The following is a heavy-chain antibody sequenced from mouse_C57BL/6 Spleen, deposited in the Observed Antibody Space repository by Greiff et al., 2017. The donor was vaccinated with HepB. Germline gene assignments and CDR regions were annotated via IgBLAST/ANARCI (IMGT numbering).Heavy chain of an antibody. V-gene: IGHV1-15*01. D-gene: IGHD2-4*01. CDR3: TRSGRLRPLGQDAMDY. CDR2: IDPETGGT. Sequence: QVQLQQSGAELVRPGASVTLSCKASGYTFTDYEMHWVKQTPVHGLEWIGAIDPETGGTAYNQKFKGKAILTADKSSSTAYMELRSLTSEDSAVYDCTRSGRLRPLGQDAMDYWGQGTSVTVSS. J-gene: IGHJ4*01. CDR1: GYTFTDYE.